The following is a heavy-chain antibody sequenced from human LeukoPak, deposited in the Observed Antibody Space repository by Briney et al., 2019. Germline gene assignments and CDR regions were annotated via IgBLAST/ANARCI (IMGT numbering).Heavy chain of an antibody. CDR2: IYPGESIYASENT. J-gene: IGHJ6*02. CDR1: GVSISAYY. D-gene: IGHD3-3*01. Sequence: SETLSLTCSGSGVSISAYYWSWLRQPAGKGLEWIGRIYPGESIYASENTNYNPSLKSRVSMSGDTSKNQFSLKLSSVTAADTAVYYCARDRSDFWSGYPYYYGMDVWGQGTTVTVSS. V-gene: IGHV4-4*07. CDR3: ARDRSDFWSGYPYYYGMDV.